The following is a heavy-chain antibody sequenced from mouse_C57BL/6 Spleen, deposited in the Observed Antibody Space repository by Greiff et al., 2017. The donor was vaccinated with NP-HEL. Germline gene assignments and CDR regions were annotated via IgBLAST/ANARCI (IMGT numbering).Heavy chain of an antibody. D-gene: IGHD1-1*01. V-gene: IGHV5-4*03. CDR2: ISDGGSYT. J-gene: IGHJ4*01. CDR1: GFTFSSYA. CDR3: ARSITTVVASD. Sequence: DVKLVESGGGLVKPGGSLKLSCAASGFTFSSYAMSWVRQTPEKRLEWVATISDGGSYTYSPDNVKGRFTISRDNAKNNLYLQMSHLKSEDTAMYYCARSITTVVASDWGQGTSVTVSS.